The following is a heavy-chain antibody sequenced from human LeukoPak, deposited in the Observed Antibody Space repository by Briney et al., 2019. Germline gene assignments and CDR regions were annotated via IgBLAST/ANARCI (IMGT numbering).Heavy chain of an antibody. CDR3: ARRGYCSSTSCYYIDY. D-gene: IGHD2-2*01. Sequence: GTLSLTCTVSGDSINSLDLWSWVRQAPGKGLEWVSAISSSGGSTYYADSVKGRFTISRDNSKNTLFLQMNSLRAEDTAVYFCARRGYCSSTSCYYIDYWGQGTLVTVSS. CDR2: ISSSGGST. J-gene: IGHJ4*02. V-gene: IGHV3-23*01. CDR1: GDSINSLD.